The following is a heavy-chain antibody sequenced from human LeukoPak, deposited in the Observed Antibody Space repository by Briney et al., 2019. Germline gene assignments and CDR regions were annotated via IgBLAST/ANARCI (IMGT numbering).Heavy chain of an antibody. CDR3: LRHRSRGYIYGVDY. D-gene: IGHD5-18*01. CDR2: IYPGDSDT. CDR1: GYSFTSYW. Sequence: GESLKISCQGSGYSFTSYWIGWVRQLPGKGLEWMGIIYPGDSDTRYSPSFQGQVTISADKSISTAYLQWSSLKASDTAMYSCLRHRSRGYIYGVDYWGQGTLVTVSS. V-gene: IGHV5-51*01. J-gene: IGHJ4*02.